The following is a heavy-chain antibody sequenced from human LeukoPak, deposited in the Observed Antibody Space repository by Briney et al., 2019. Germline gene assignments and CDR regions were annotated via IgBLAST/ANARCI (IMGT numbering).Heavy chain of an antibody. D-gene: IGHD6-19*01. V-gene: IGHV3-21*01. Sequence: ASVKVSCKASGYTFSSYSMNWVRQAPGKGLEWVSSISSSSSYVYYADSVKGRFTISRDNAKNSLYLQMNSLRAEDTAVYYCARGRYSSGWPLDYWGQGTLVTVSS. J-gene: IGHJ4*02. CDR2: ISSSSSYV. CDR3: ARGRYSSGWPLDY. CDR1: GYTFSSYS.